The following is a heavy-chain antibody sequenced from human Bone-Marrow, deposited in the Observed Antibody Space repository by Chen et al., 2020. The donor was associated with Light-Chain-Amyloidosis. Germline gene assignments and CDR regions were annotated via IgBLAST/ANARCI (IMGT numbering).Heavy chain of an antibody. Sequence: QVQLVESGGGLVKPGGSLRLSCAASGFTFSDYYMSWIRRAPGKGLEWVSYISNSGGTIYYADSVKGRFTISRDNAKNSLYLQMNSLRAEDTAVYYCARVLHDSGASYWEPNFDYWGQGTLVTVSS. CDR3: ARVLHDSGASYWEPNFDY. J-gene: IGHJ4*02. V-gene: IGHV3-11*01. CDR2: ISNSGGTI. D-gene: IGHD3-22*01. CDR1: GFTFSDYY.